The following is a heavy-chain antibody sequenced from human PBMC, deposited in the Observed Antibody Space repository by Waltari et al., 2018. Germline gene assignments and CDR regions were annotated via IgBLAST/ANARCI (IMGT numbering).Heavy chain of an antibody. Sequence: QVQLQQWGAGLLKPSETLSLTCAVYGASLRCSYCIWIRQPPRKGLDWIGEINHSGRTNYNPSRKSRVTISVDTSKNQFSLKLSSVPAADTAVYYCARGRATFSLRFLDFKFDYWGQGTLVTVSS. V-gene: IGHV4-34*01. J-gene: IGHJ4*02. D-gene: IGHD3-3*01. CDR2: INHSGRT. CDR3: ARGRATFSLRFLDFKFDY. CDR1: GASLRCSY.